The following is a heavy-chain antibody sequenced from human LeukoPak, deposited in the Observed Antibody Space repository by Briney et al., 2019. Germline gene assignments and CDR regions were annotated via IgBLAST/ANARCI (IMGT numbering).Heavy chain of an antibody. D-gene: IGHD3-22*01. CDR1: GYTFTSYG. CDR3: ARNQDSSGYWDDAFDI. CDR2: ISAYNGNT. J-gene: IGHJ3*02. Sequence: ASVKVSCKASGYTFTSYGISWVRHAPGQGLEWMGWISAYNGNTNYAQKLQGRVTMTTDTSTSTAYMELRSLRSDDTAVYYCARNQDSSGYWDDAFDIWGQGTMVTVSS. V-gene: IGHV1-18*01.